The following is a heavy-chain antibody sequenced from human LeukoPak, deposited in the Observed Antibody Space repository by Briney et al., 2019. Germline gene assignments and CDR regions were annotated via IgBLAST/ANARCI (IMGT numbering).Heavy chain of an antibody. CDR2: ISSNGGST. D-gene: IGHD3-22*01. V-gene: IGHV3-64*01. CDR1: GFTFSSYA. J-gene: IGHJ4*02. Sequence: PGGSLRLSCAASGFTFSSYAMHWVRQAPGKGLEYVSAISSNGGSTYYANSVKGRFTISRDNSKNTLYLQMGSLRAEDMAVYYCARVAPYYYDSSGYYYDYWGQGTLVTVSS. CDR3: ARVAPYYYDSSGYYYDY.